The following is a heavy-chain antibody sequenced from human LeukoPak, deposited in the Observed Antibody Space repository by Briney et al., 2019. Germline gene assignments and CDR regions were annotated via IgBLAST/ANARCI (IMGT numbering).Heavy chain of an antibody. Sequence: QAGGSLRLSCAASGFTFCSYWMHWVRQVPGKGLVWVSRINTDGRSTSYADSVKGRFTISRDNAKDSLYLQMNSLRAEDTAVYYCARPYSGWSAIYFDYWGQGTLVTVSS. D-gene: IGHD6-19*01. CDR2: INTDGRST. J-gene: IGHJ4*02. V-gene: IGHV3-74*01. CDR1: GFTFCSYW. CDR3: ARPYSGWSAIYFDY.